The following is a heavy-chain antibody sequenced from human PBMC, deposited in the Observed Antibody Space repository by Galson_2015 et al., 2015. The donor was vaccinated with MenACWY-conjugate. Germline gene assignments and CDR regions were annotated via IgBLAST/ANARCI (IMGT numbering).Heavy chain of an antibody. CDR3: ARDRHCSGTDC. D-gene: IGHD2-2*01. CDR1: GFIFHNYW. V-gene: IGHV3-74*03. J-gene: IGHJ4*02. CDR2: IHPDGSLT. Sequence: SLRLSCAASGFIFHNYWMYWVLQAPGKGLVWVSQIHPDGSLTTYADSVKGRFTMSRDNAKNTLYLQMNSLRAEDTAVYYCARDRHCSGTDCWGQGTLVTVSS.